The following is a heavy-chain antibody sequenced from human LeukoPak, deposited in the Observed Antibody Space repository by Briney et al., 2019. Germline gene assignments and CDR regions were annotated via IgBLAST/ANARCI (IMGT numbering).Heavy chain of an antibody. J-gene: IGHJ3*02. D-gene: IGHD6-19*01. CDR3: ARRTGIAVAGTRGAFDI. CDR1: GGSISSYY. Sequence: SETLSLTCTVSGGSISSYYWSWIRQPPGKGLEWIGYIYYSGSTNYNPSLKSRVTISVDTSKNQFSLKLSSVTAADTAVYYCARRTGIAVAGTRGAFDIWGRGTMVTVSS. CDR2: IYYSGST. V-gene: IGHV4-59*08.